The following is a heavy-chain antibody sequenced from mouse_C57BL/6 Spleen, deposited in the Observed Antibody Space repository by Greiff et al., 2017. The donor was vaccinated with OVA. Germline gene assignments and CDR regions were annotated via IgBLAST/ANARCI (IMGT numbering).Heavy chain of an antibody. CDR2: IYPSDSET. V-gene: IGHV1-61*01. J-gene: IGHJ4*01. CDR3: ARDGFCDMDD. Sequence: QVQLQQPGAELVRPGSSVKLSCKASGYTFTSYWMDWVKQRPGQGLEWIGNIYPSDSETHYNQKFKDKATLTVDKSSSTAYMQLSSLTSEDSAVYYCARDGFCDMDDWGQGTSVTVSS. CDR1: GYTFTSYW.